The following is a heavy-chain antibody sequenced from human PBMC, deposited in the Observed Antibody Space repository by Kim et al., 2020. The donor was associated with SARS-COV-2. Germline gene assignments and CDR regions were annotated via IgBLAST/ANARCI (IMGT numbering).Heavy chain of an antibody. CDR2: IIPIFGTA. V-gene: IGHV1-69*13. J-gene: IGHJ6*02. CDR3: ARDPSIAADLYYYGMDV. CDR1: GGTFSSYA. D-gene: IGHD6-6*01. Sequence: SVKVSCKASGGTFSSYAISWVRQAPGQGLEWMGGIIPIFGTANYAQKFQGRVTITADESTSTAYMELSSLRSEDTAVYYCARDPSIAADLYYYGMDVWGQGTTVTVSS.